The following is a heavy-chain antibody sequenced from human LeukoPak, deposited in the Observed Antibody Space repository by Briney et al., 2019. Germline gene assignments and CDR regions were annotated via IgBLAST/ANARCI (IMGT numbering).Heavy chain of an antibody. Sequence: GGSLRLSCAASGFTFSSYAMSWVRQAPGKGLEWVAVISYDGSNKYYADSVKGRFTISRDNSKNTLYLQMNSLRAEDTAVYYCARDLGYWGQGTLVTVSS. CDR2: ISYDGSNK. CDR1: GFTFSSYA. V-gene: IGHV3-30*04. J-gene: IGHJ4*02. CDR3: ARDLGY.